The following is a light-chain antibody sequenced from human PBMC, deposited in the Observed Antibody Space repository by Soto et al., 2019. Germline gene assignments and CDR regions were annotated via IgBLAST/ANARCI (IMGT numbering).Light chain of an antibody. CDR1: QSVNTF. Sequence: EIVLTQSPATLSLSPGERATLSCRASQSVNTFLVWYQQRPGQAPRLLIYGASHRAAGIPARFSGGGVGTDFTLTISSLEPEDAAVYYCQQRSNWPPITFGQGTRLEIK. J-gene: IGKJ5*01. CDR2: GAS. CDR3: QQRSNWPPIT. V-gene: IGKV3-11*01.